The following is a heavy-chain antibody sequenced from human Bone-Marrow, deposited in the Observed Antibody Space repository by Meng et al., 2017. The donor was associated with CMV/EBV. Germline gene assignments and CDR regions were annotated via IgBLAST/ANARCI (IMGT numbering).Heavy chain of an antibody. CDR2: IYYSGST. D-gene: IGHD2-2*01. CDR3: ARHRRYCSSTSCPLDY. Sequence: SETLSLTCTVSGGSISSGDYYWSWIRQPPGKGLEWIGSIYYSGSTYYNPSLKSRVTISVDTSKNQFSLKLSSVTAADTAVYYCARHRRYCSSTSCPLDYWGQGTLVTVSS. CDR1: GGSISSGDYY. V-gene: IGHV4-39*01. J-gene: IGHJ4*02.